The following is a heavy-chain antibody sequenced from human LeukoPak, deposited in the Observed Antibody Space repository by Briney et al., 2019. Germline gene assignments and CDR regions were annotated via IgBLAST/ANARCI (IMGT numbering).Heavy chain of an antibody. CDR3: ASYDYGDYYFDH. D-gene: IGHD4-17*01. Sequence: PSETLSLTCTVSGGSVSSGSYYWSWIRQPPGKGLEWIGYIYYSGSTNYNPSLKSRVTISVDTSKNQFSLKLSSVTAADTAVYYCASYDYGDYYFDHWGQGTLVTVSS. J-gene: IGHJ4*02. CDR2: IYYSGST. CDR1: GGSVSSGSYY. V-gene: IGHV4-61*01.